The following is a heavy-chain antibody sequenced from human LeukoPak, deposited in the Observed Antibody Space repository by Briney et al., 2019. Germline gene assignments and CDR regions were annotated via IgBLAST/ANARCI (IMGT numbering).Heavy chain of an antibody. V-gene: IGHV1-2*06. Sequence: GASVKVSCKASGYRFSDYYMFWIRQAPGQGLEWVGRINPKTGVTSYAQKFQGRVTVTTDTSISTLYMELHSLTSDDTALYYCARDHISGKDDRNFDYWGQGTLVTVSS. CDR3: ARDHISGKDDRNFDY. CDR1: GYRFSDYY. CDR2: INPKTGVT. J-gene: IGHJ4*02. D-gene: IGHD3-10*01.